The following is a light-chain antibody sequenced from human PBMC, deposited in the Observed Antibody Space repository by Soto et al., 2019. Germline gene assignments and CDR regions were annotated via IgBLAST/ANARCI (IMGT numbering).Light chain of an antibody. Sequence: EIVLTQSPATLSLSQGERATLSCRASQSVSSYLAWYQQKPGQAPRLLIYDATIRTTGIPARFSGSGSGTYFSLTISSLEPEDFAVYYCQQRGDWPPYTFGQGTKLEIK. CDR3: QQRGDWPPYT. CDR1: QSVSSY. CDR2: DAT. V-gene: IGKV3-11*01. J-gene: IGKJ2*01.